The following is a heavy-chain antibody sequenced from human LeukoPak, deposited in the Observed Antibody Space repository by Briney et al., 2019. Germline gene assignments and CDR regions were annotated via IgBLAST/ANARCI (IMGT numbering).Heavy chain of an antibody. CDR2: INPNSGGT. CDR3: ARDGGTLGYYGSGSYYRRAGEFDY. CDR1: GYTFTGYY. V-gene: IGHV1-2*02. J-gene: IGHJ4*02. Sequence: ASVKVSCKASGYTFTGYYMHWVRQAPGQGLEWMGWINPNSGGTNYAQKLQGRVTMTTDTSTSTAYMELRSLRSDDTAVYYCARDGGTLGYYGSGSYYRRAGEFDYWGQGTLVTVSS. D-gene: IGHD3-10*01.